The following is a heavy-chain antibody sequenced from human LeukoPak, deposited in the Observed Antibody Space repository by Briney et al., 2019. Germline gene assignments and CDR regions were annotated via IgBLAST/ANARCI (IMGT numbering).Heavy chain of an antibody. Sequence: SGPTLVKPTQTLTLTCTFSGFSLSTSGVGVGWIRQPPGKALEWLAVIYWDDDKRYSPSLKSRLTITKDTSKDQVVLTLTNLDPVDTATYYCARLFDDSTGYSFDYWGQGALVTVPS. CDR3: ARLFDDSTGYSFDY. D-gene: IGHD3-22*01. V-gene: IGHV2-5*02. CDR2: IYWDDDK. CDR1: GFSLSTSGVG. J-gene: IGHJ4*02.